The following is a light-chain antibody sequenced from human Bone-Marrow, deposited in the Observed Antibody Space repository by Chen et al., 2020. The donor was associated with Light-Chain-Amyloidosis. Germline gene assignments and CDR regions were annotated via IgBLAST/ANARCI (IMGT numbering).Light chain of an antibody. Sequence: SYELTQPPSVSVSPGQTARITCSGDDLPTKYAYWYQQKQGQAPVLVIHRATERPSGISERFSGSSSGTTAPLTISGVQAEDEASYHCQSADSSGTYEVIFGGGTKLTVL. V-gene: IGLV3-25*03. CDR2: RAT. CDR1: DLPTKY. CDR3: QSADSSGTYEVI. J-gene: IGLJ2*01.